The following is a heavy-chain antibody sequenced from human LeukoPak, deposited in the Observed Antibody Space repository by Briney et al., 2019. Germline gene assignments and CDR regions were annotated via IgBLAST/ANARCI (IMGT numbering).Heavy chain of an antibody. CDR3: ARDDWYY. V-gene: IGHV4-39*07. Sequence: SETLSLTCTVSGGSISSSSYYWGWIRQPPGKGLEWIGSIYYSGSTYYSPSLKSRVTISVDTSKNQFSLKLSSVTAADTAVYYCARDDWYYWGQGTLVTVSS. CDR1: GGSISSSSYY. CDR2: IYYSGST. J-gene: IGHJ4*02. D-gene: IGHD2-21*01.